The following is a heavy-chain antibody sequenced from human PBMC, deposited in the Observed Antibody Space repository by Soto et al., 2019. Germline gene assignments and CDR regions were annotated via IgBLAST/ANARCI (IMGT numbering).Heavy chain of an antibody. CDR3: ARGDAWTDEAFDI. V-gene: IGHV3-33*01. CDR2: IWYDGNNK. CDR1: GFPVSNYG. D-gene: IGHD5-12*01. Sequence: QVHLVESGGGVVQPGGSLRLSCAAYGFPVSNYGMHWVRQAPGKGLEWVAVIWYDGNNKSYRDSVKGRFTISRDNSKNTVDLQMSSLRGEDTAVYYCARGDAWTDEAFDIWGQGTMVTVSS. J-gene: IGHJ3*02.